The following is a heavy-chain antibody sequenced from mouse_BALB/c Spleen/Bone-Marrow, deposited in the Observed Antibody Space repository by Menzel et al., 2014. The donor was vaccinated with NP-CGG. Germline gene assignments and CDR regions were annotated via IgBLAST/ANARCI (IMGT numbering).Heavy chain of an antibody. CDR2: INPSNGGT. J-gene: IGHJ3*01. CDR3: TRGFAY. Sequence: VQLQQSGAELVKPGASVKLSCKASGYTFTSYYMYWVKQRPGQGLEWIGEINPSNGGTNFNEKFKSKATLTVDKSSSXAYMQLSSLTSEDSAVYYCTRGFAYWGQGTLVTVSA. CDR1: GYTFTSYY. V-gene: IGHV1S81*02.